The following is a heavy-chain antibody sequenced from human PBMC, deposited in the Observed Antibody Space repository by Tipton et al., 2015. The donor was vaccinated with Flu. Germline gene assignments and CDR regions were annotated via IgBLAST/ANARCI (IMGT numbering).Heavy chain of an antibody. V-gene: IGHV4-38-2*02. CDR1: GDSIGSDYF. CDR3: AREPLGDPGYYGLDV. CDR2: IHRSGNT. D-gene: IGHD3-16*01. Sequence: TLSLTCSVSGDSIGSDYFWGWIRQPPGKGLEWIGNIHRSGNTYHNPSLKSRVTISVDSSKNQFSLRLSSVTAADTAVYYCAREPLGDPGYYGLDVWGQGTTVTVSS. J-gene: IGHJ6*02.